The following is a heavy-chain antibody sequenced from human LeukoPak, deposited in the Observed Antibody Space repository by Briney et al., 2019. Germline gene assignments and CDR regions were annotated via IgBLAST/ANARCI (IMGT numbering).Heavy chain of an antibody. CDR3: ARICSSTSCYLFDY. Sequence: GGSLRLSCAACGFTFSRHSMNWVRQAPGKGLEWVPSISSSSSYIYYAHSLKGRFTISRNNAKNSLYLQMNSLRAEDTAVYYCARICSSTSCYLFDYWGQGTLVTVFS. V-gene: IGHV3-21*01. CDR1: GFTFSRHS. CDR2: ISSSSSYI. D-gene: IGHD2-2*01. J-gene: IGHJ4*02.